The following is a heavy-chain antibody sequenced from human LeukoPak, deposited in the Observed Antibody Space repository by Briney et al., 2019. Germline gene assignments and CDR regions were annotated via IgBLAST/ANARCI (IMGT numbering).Heavy chain of an antibody. V-gene: IGHV3-30*02. D-gene: IGHD6-13*01. CDR1: GFTFSSYG. J-gene: IGHJ4*02. Sequence: GSLRLSRAASGFTFSSYGMHWVRQAPGKGLEWVAFIRYDGSNKYYADSVKGRFTISRDNSKNTLYLQMNSLRAEDTAVYYCAKDRILTYRAAGTSFDYWGQGTLVTVSS. CDR2: IRYDGSNK. CDR3: AKDRILTYRAAGTSFDY.